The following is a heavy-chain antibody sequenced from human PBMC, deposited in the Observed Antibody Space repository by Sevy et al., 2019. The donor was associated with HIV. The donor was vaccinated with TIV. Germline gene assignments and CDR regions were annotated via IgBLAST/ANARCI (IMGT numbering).Heavy chain of an antibody. V-gene: IGHV3-30*18. CDR2: ISYDGSNK. CDR1: GFTFSSYG. Sequence: GGSLRLSCAASGFTFSSYGMHWVRQAPGEGLEWVAVISYDGSNKYYADSVKGRFTISRDNSKNTLYLQMNSLRAEDTAVYYCAKEGRDGYNFPFDYWGQGTLVTVSS. CDR3: AKEGRDGYNFPFDY. D-gene: IGHD5-12*01. J-gene: IGHJ4*02.